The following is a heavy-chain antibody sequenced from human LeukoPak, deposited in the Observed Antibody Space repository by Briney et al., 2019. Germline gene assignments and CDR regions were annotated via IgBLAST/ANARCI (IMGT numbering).Heavy chain of an antibody. V-gene: IGHV3-7*03. CDR2: IKPDGSEK. J-gene: IGHJ1*01. CDR3: AKDPTTRGATRYFQH. D-gene: IGHD1-26*01. Sequence: GGSLRLSCAASAFTLSSDWMTWVRQAPGKGLEWVATIKPDGSEKYYVDSLKGRFTISRDNARNSVYLQMNSLRAEDTAVYYCAKDPTTRGATRYFQHWGQGTLVTVSS. CDR1: AFTLSSDW.